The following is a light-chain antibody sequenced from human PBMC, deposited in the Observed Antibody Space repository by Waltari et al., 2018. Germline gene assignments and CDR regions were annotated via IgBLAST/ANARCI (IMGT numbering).Light chain of an antibody. J-gene: IGKJ3*01. CDR2: DAS. Sequence: ENVLTQSPDTLSLSPGERATLSCRASHSVGSHLAWYQQKPGQAPRLLIYDASNRATGIPARFSGSGSETDFTLTISGVEPEDFAVYYCQQRSNWPGTFGPGTKVDIK. CDR1: HSVGSH. CDR3: QQRSNWPGT. V-gene: IGKV3-11*01.